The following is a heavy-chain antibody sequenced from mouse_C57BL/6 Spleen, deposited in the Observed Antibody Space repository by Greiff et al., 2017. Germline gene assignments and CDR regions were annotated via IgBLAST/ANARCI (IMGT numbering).Heavy chain of an antibody. CDR2: INPSSGYT. V-gene: IGHV1-4*01. CDR3: AREGLGGLAY. CDR1: GYTFTSYT. Sequence: QVQLQQSGADLARPGASVKISCTASGYTFTSYTMPWVQQRPGQGLEWIGYINPSSGYTKYNQKFKDQATLTADKSSSTAYMQLSRLTSEDSAVYDCAREGLGGLAYWGKGTLVTVSA. D-gene: IGHD2-4*01. J-gene: IGHJ3*01.